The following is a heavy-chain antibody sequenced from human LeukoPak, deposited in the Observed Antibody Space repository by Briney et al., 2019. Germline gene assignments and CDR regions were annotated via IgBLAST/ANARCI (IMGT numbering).Heavy chain of an antibody. Sequence: GESLKISCKSSGYSFTHYWIGWVRQMPGKGLEWMGIIYPGDSDTKYSPSFQDQVTISADESINTAYLQWSSLKASDTAMYYCTRRTAIFGDGKWFDSWGQGTLVTVSS. D-gene: IGHD3-3*01. CDR1: GYSFTHYW. CDR3: TRRTAIFGDGKWFDS. V-gene: IGHV5-51*01. CDR2: IYPGDSDT. J-gene: IGHJ5*01.